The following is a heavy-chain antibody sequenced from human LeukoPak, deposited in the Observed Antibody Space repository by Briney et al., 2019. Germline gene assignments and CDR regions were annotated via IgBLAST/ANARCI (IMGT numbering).Heavy chain of an antibody. CDR3: ARDSFSVAGYYYYYGMDV. J-gene: IGHJ6*02. CDR1: GGSISSYY. Sequence: SETLPLTCTVSGGSISSYYWSWIRQPAGKGLEWIGRIYTSGSTNYNPSLKSRVTMSVDTSKNQFSVKLSSVTAADTAVYYCARDSFSVAGYYYYYGMDVWGQGTTVTVSS. D-gene: IGHD6-19*01. CDR2: IYTSGST. V-gene: IGHV4-4*07.